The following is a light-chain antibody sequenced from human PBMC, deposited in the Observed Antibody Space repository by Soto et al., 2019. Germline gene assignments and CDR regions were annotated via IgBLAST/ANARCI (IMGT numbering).Light chain of an antibody. Sequence: DIQMTQSPSSLSASVGDRVSITCRASQSISNWLAWYQQKPGQAPNLLIYDASNLESGVPSRFSGSGSGTEFTLTISSLQPDDFATYYCQQYTTPHTFGQGTKLEIK. J-gene: IGKJ2*01. CDR1: QSISNW. CDR2: DAS. V-gene: IGKV1-5*01. CDR3: QQYTTPHT.